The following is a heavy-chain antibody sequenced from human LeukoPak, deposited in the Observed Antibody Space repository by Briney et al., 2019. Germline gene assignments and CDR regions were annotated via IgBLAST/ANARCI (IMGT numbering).Heavy chain of an antibody. CDR3: ARDGWDYGVTYFDY. CDR1: AFTFAAYA. J-gene: IGHJ4*02. CDR2: IRSKAYDATT. V-gene: IGHV3-49*04. Sequence: SLRLACTAAAFTFAAYAISCVSQAPRNWLEWVGFIRSKAYDATTEYAASVKGRFTISTDDSKSIDYLQMNILKTEDTGVYYCARDGWDYGVTYFDYWGQGTLVTVSS. D-gene: IGHD4-17*01.